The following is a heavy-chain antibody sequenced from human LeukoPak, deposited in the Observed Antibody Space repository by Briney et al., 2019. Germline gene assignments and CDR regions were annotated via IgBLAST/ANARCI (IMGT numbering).Heavy chain of an antibody. CDR3: ARDPYYYGMDG. J-gene: IGHJ6*02. CDR2: IYYSGST. Sequence: SETLSLTCTVSGGSISSYYWSWIRQPPGKGLEWIGYIYYSGSTNYNPSLKSRATISVDTSKNQFSLKLSSVTTADTAVYYCARDPYYYGMDGWGQGTTVTVSS. V-gene: IGHV4-59*01. CDR1: GGSISSYY.